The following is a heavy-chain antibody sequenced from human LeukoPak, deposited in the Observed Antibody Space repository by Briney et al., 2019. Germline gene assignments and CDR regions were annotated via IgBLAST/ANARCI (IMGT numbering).Heavy chain of an antibody. CDR1: GFTFSTYW. J-gene: IGHJ3*02. CDR3: ARGLQLHDAFDI. D-gene: IGHD5-18*01. Sequence: GGSLRLSCAASGFTFSTYWMTWVRQAPGKGLEWVANMKPDGREKYYVDSVKGRLTISRDDAKNSLYLQMSSLRAEDTAVYYCARGLQLHDAFDIWGQGTMVTVSS. V-gene: IGHV3-7*01. CDR2: MKPDGREK.